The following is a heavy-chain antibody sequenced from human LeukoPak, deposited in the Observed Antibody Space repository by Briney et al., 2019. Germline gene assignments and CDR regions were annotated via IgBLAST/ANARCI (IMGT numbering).Heavy chain of an antibody. CDR1: RESFSGYY. D-gene: IGHD3-9*01. Sequence: SETLSLTCAVYRESFSGYYWSWIRQPPGKGLEWIGEINHSGSTNYNPSLKSRVTISVDTSKNQFSLKLSSVTAADTAVYYCAGLTGYLLFDYWGQGTLVTVSS. J-gene: IGHJ4*02. CDR3: AGLTGYLLFDY. CDR2: INHSGST. V-gene: IGHV4-34*01.